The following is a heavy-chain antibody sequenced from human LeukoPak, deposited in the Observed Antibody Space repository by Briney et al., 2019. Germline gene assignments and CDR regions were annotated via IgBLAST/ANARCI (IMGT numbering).Heavy chain of an antibody. Sequence: GGSLRLSCAASGLTFSSYSMNWVRQAPGKGLEWVAYISSFSGTIYYADSVKGRFTIFRDNAKNSLYLQMNSLRDEDTAVYYCAREDGYSDSSEFDYWGQGTLVLVSS. D-gene: IGHD5-24*01. CDR3: AREDGYSDSSEFDY. CDR2: ISSFSGTI. V-gene: IGHV3-48*02. J-gene: IGHJ4*02. CDR1: GLTFSSYS.